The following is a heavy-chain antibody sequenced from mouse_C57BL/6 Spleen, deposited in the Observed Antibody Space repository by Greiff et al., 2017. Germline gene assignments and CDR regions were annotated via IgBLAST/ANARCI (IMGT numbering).Heavy chain of an antibody. CDR1: GYTFTSYW. Sequence: VKLVESGAELVRPGSSVKLSCKASGYTFTSYWMHWVKQRPIQGLEWIGNIDPSDSETHYNQKFKDKATLTVDKSSSTAYMQLSSLTSEDSAVYYCANGNFESAMDYWGQGTSVTVSS. CDR2: IDPSDSET. V-gene: IGHV1-52*01. J-gene: IGHJ4*01. D-gene: IGHD2-1*01. CDR3: ANGNFESAMDY.